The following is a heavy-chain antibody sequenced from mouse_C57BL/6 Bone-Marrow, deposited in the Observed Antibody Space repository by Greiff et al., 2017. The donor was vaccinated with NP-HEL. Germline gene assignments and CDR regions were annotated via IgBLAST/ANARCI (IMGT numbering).Heavy chain of an antibody. J-gene: IGHJ2*01. CDR2: IDPNSGGT. D-gene: IGHD2-4*01. Sequence: QVQLKHPGAELVKPGASVKLSCKASGYTFTSYWMHWVKQRPGRGLEWIGRIDPNSGGTKYNEKFKSKATLTVDKPSSTAYMQLSSLTSEDSAVYYCARRVGEDYDEADYWGQGTTLTVSS. V-gene: IGHV1-72*01. CDR3: ARRVGEDYDEADY. CDR1: GYTFTSYW.